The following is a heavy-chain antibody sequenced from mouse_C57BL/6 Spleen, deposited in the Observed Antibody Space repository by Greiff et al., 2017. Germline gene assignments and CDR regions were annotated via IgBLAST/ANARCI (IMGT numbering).Heavy chain of an antibody. CDR1: GYAFSSSW. J-gene: IGHJ2*01. CDR2: IYPGDGDT. CDR3: AREGGFDD. V-gene: IGHV1-82*01. Sequence: QVQLQQSGPELVKPGASVKISCKASGYAFSSSWMNWVKQRPGKGLEWIGRIYPGDGDTNYNGKFKGKATLTADKSSSTAYMQLSSLTSEDSAVYFCAREGGFDDWGQGTTLTVSS.